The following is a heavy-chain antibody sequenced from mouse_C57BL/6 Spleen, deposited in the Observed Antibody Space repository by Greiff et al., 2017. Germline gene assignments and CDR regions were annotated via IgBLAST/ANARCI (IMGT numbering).Heavy chain of an antibody. CDR3: ARGDYSGLYAMDD. Sequence: QVQLQQSGAELARPGASVKLSCKASGYAFTSYGISWVKQRPGQGLEWIGEIYPRGGNASYNEKFKGKATLTADKSSSTAYMELRSLTAEDSAVYFCARGDYSGLYAMDDWGQGTSVTVSS. CDR2: IYPRGGNA. D-gene: IGHD2-12*01. J-gene: IGHJ4*01. V-gene: IGHV1-81*01. CDR1: GYAFTSYG.